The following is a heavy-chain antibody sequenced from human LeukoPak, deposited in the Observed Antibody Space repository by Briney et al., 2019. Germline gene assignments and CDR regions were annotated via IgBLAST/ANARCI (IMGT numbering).Heavy chain of an antibody. CDR2: IIPIFGTA. CDR1: GGTFSSYA. V-gene: IGHV1-69*13. J-gene: IGHJ5*02. D-gene: IGHD3-10*01. Sequence: SVKVPCKASGGTFSSYAISWVRQAPGQGLEWMGGIIPIFGTANYAQKFQGRVTITADESTSTAYMELSSLRSEDTAVYYCASSGLGGSGNYHRTWYNWFDPWGQGTLITVSS. CDR3: ASSGLGGSGNYHRTWYNWFDP.